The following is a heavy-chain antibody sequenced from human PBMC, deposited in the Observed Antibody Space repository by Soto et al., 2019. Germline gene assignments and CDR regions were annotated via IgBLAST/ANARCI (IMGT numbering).Heavy chain of an antibody. V-gene: IGHV3-23*01. CDR2: ISGSGGST. J-gene: IGHJ3*02. CDR3: ARRDGYNYTNAFDI. CDR1: GSTFSSYA. Sequence: TGGSLRLSCAASGSTFSSYAMSWVRQAPGKGLEWVSAISGSGGSTYYADSVKGRFTISRDNSKNTLYLQMNSLRAEDTAVYYCARRDGYNYTNAFDIWGQGTMVTVSS. D-gene: IGHD5-12*01.